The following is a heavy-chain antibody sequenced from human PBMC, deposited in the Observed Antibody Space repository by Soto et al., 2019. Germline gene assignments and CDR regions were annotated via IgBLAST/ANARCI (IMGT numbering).Heavy chain of an antibody. J-gene: IGHJ4*02. CDR3: ARKAGTTQVYYDS. CDR1: GFTVSRHY. CDR2: IYAAGST. Sequence: PGGSLRLSCAASGFTVSRHYISWVRQAPGKGLEWVSVIYAAGSTYYADPVKGRFTISRDNSKNIVYLQMDGLRAEDTAVYYCARKAGTTQVYYDSWGQGIRVTVSS. V-gene: IGHV3-53*01. D-gene: IGHD1-7*01.